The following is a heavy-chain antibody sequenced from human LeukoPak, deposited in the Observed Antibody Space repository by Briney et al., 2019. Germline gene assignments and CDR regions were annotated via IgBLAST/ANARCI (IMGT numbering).Heavy chain of an antibody. V-gene: IGHV4-59*01. J-gene: IGHJ4*02. CDR1: GGSISSYY. Sequence: SETLSHTCTVSGGSISSYYWSWIRQPPGKGLEWIGYIYYSGSTNYNPSLKSRVTISVDTSKNQFSLKLSSVTAADTAVYYCARGVGDSSGNYWGQGTLVTVSS. D-gene: IGHD3-22*01. CDR2: IYYSGST. CDR3: ARGVGDSSGNY.